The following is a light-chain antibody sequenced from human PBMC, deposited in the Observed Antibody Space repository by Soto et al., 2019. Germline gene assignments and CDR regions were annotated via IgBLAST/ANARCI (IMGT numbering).Light chain of an antibody. V-gene: IGLV2-23*03. Sequence: QSALTQPASVSGSHEQSITISCTGTSSDIGAYNLVSWYQQHPGKAPRLIIYEGTKRPSGISHRFSGSKSDNTASLTISGLRAEDEAHYHCCSYAGSRTFVFGGGTKLTVL. CDR1: SSDIGAYNL. CDR2: EGT. CDR3: CSYAGSRTFV. J-gene: IGLJ2*01.